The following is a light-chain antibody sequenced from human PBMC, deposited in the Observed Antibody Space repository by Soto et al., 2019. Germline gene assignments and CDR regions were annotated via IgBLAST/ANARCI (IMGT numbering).Light chain of an antibody. CDR3: QQGSSWPLT. Sequence: EIVLTQSPVTLSLSPGERATLSCRASQSVSSYLAWYQQKPGQAPRLLIYGASNRATGIPARFSGSGSGTGFTLTISSLEPEDFVVYYCQQGSSWPLTFGGGTKVEIK. J-gene: IGKJ4*01. V-gene: IGKV3-11*01. CDR1: QSVSSY. CDR2: GAS.